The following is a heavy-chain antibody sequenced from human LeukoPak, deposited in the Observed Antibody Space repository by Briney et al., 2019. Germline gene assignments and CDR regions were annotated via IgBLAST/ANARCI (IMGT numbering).Heavy chain of an antibody. CDR2: IYYSGST. CDR3: ARESPRQPVHSFDP. J-gene: IGHJ5*02. CDR1: GGSISSGDYY. Sequence: SSETLSLTCTVSGGSISSGDYYWSWIRQPPGKGLEWIGYIYYSGSTYYNPSLKSRVTISVDTSKNQFSLKLSSVTAADTAVYYCARESPRQPVHSFDPWGQGTLVTVSS. V-gene: IGHV4-30-4*08. D-gene: IGHD2-2*01.